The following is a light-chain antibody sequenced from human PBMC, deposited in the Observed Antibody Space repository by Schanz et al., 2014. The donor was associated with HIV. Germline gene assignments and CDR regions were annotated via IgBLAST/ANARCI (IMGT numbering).Light chain of an antibody. CDR1: QTVRTY. CDR2: GAS. V-gene: IGKV3-20*01. CDR3: QQYASSTPGT. J-gene: IGKJ1*01. Sequence: EIVLTQSPATLSVSPGGRAALSCRASQTVRTYLAWYQQKPGQAPRLLIYGASIRATGIPDRFSGSGSGTDFTLTISSLEPEDIAVYYCQQYASSTPGTFGQGTKVEIK.